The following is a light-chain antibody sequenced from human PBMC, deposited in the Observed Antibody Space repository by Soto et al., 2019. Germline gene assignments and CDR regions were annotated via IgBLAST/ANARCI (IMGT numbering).Light chain of an antibody. V-gene: IGLV2-14*01. J-gene: IGLJ2*01. Sequence: QSALTQPASVSGSPGQSITISCTGTSSDVGGYDYVSWYQQYAGKAPKLTIYNVRNRPSGVSNRFSGSKSGNTASLTISVLQPEDEADYFCSSYANSGTVLFCGGTKVTVL. CDR2: NVR. CDR3: SSYANSGTVL. CDR1: SSDVGGYDY.